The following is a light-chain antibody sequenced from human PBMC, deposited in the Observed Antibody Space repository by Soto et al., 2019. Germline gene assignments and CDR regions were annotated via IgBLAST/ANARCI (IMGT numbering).Light chain of an antibody. CDR1: SSDVGGYNY. CDR2: DVS. Sequence: QSALTQPRSVSGSPGQSVTISCTGTSSDVGGYNYVSWYQHHPGKAPKLMIYDVSKRPSGVPDRSSGSKSGNTASLTISGLQAEDEADYYCCSYAGRYVFGTGTKVTVL. V-gene: IGLV2-11*01. CDR3: CSYAGRYV. J-gene: IGLJ1*01.